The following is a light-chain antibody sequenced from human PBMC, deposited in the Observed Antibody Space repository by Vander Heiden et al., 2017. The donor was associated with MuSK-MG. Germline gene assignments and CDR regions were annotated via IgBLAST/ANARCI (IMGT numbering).Light chain of an antibody. CDR1: SSDVGAYNY. Sequence: QSALPPPASVSGSPGQSITISCTGTSSDVGAYNYVSWYQQHPGKAPKLMIYDVSNRPSGVSNRFSGSKSDNTASLTISGLQAEDEANYYCTSYTSSGTWVFGGGTKLTVL. CDR2: DVS. J-gene: IGLJ3*02. V-gene: IGLV2-14*01. CDR3: TSYTSSGTWV.